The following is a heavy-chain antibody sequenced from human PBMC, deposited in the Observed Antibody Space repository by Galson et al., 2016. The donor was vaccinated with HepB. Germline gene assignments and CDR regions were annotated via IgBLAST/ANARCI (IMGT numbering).Heavy chain of an antibody. CDR3: ARGGSVRGVKGFDY. V-gene: IGHV6-1*01. D-gene: IGHD3-10*01. Sequence: CAISGDSVSNDSASWNWIRQSPSRGLEWLGRTYYRSYTSKWYGDYAASVRGRVTIDPDTSKNHFPLQLSSVTPDDTALYFCARGGSVRGVKGFDYWGPGTLVTVSS. CDR2: TYYRSYTSKWYG. CDR1: GDSVSNDSAS. J-gene: IGHJ4*02.